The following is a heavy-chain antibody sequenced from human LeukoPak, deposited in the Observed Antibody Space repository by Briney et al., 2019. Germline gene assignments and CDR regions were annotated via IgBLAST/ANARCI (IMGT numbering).Heavy chain of an antibody. Sequence: KSGGSLRLSCAASGFTFSSYEMNWVRQAPGKGLEWVSYISSSGSTIYYADSVKGRFTISRDNAKNSLYLQMNSLRVEDTAVYYCAKLAKYFYGWETYYFFEHWGQGTPVTASS. CDR1: GFTFSSYE. J-gene: IGHJ4*02. D-gene: IGHD3-10*01. CDR2: ISSSGSTI. V-gene: IGHV3-48*03. CDR3: AKLAKYFYGWETYYFFEH.